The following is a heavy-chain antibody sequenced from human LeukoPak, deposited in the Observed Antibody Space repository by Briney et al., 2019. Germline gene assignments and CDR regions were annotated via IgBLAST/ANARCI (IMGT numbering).Heavy chain of an antibody. CDR2: IVHSGNT. J-gene: IGHJ3*02. D-gene: IGHD6-13*01. CDR1: GGSFSGYY. V-gene: IGHV4-34*12. CDR3: ARFGSSTWYKGAFDI. Sequence: SETLSLTCALYGGSFSGYYWSWIRQHPGKGLEWIGEIVHSGNTKYNPSLKSRVTILVDTPKNQFSLNLTSVTAADTAVYYCARFGSSTWYKGAFDIWGQGTMVTVAS.